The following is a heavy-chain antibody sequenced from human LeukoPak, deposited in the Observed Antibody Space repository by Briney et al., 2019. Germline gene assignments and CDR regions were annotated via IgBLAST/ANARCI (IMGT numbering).Heavy chain of an antibody. D-gene: IGHD5-18*01. CDR1: GGSISSYY. CDR3: ARLTGIRGYSYGYYFDY. J-gene: IGHJ4*02. CDR2: IYYSGST. V-gene: IGHV4-59*08. Sequence: SETLSLTCTVSGGSISSYYWSWIRQPPGKGLEWIGYIYYSGSTNYNPSLKSRVTISVDTSKNQFSLKLSSVTAADTAVYYCARLTGIRGYSYGYYFDYWGQGTLVTVSS.